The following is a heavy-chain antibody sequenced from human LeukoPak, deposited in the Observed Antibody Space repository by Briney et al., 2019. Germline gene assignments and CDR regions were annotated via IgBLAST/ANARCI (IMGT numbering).Heavy chain of an antibody. D-gene: IGHD2-2*01. V-gene: IGHV3-48*01. Sequence: GGSLRLSCAASGFTFSRYSMNWVRQAPGKGLEWVSYPSSSSSTKYYADSVKGRFTISRDNAKNSLYLQMNSLRAEDTAVYYCARAVGYCSSTSCYYFDYWGQGTLVTVSS. CDR1: GFTFSRYS. CDR2: PSSSSSTK. CDR3: ARAVGYCSSTSCYYFDY. J-gene: IGHJ4*02.